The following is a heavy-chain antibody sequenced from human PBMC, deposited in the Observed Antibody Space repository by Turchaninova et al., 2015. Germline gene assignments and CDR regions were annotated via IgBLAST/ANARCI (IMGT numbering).Heavy chain of an antibody. CDR3: ALRVQHLYGYYYMDV. V-gene: IGHV4-34*01. J-gene: IGHJ6*03. D-gene: IGHD6-13*01. CDR2: TNRSGNT. Sequence: QVQLQQWGAGLLKPSETLSLTCAVYGASFSGYYWSWIRQPPGKGLGCIGETNRSGNTNDHPSLKRRVTISVDPSKNQCSLKLSSVTAADTAVYYCALRVQHLYGYYYMDVWGKGTTVTVSS. CDR1: GASFSGYY.